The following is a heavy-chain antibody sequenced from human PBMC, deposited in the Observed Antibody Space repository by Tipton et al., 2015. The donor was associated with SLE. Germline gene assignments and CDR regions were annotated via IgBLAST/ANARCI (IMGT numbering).Heavy chain of an antibody. J-gene: IGHJ3*02. CDR2: ISGSGRTI. CDR1: GFTFSDYY. V-gene: IGHV3-11*01. Sequence: SLRLSCAASGFTFSDYYMTWIRQAPGKGLEWVSYISGSGRTIYYAASVKGRFTISRDNAKNSLYLQMNSLRAEDTAVYYCARDRYCSGGTCYEAFDIWGQGTMVTVSS. D-gene: IGHD2-15*01. CDR3: ARDRYCSGGTCYEAFDI.